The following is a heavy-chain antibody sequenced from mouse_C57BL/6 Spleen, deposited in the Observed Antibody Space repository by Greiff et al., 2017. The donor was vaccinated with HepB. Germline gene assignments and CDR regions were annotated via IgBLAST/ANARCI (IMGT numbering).Heavy chain of an antibody. CDR3: AREETGGYAMDY. V-gene: IGHV3-6*01. CDR1: GYSITSGYY. J-gene: IGHJ4*01. CDR2: ISYDGSN. Sequence: EVQRVESGPGLVKPSQSLSLTCSVTGYSITSGYYWNWIRQFPGNKLEWTGYISYDGSNNYNPSLKNRISITRDTSKNQFFLKLNSVTTEDTATYYCAREETGGYAMDYWGQGTSVTVSS.